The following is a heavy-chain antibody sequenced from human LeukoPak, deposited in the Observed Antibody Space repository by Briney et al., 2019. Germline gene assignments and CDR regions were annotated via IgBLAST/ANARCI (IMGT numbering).Heavy chain of an antibody. CDR3: ANPWGRIAAAVFNY. Sequence: SGGSLRLSCAASGFRFSSYAMSWVRQAPGKGLEWVSAISGSGGSTYYADSVKGRFTISRDNSKNTLYLQMNSLRAEDTAVYYCANPWGRIAAAVFNYWGQGTLVTVSS. CDR2: ISGSGGST. J-gene: IGHJ4*02. V-gene: IGHV3-23*01. CDR1: GFRFSSYA. D-gene: IGHD6-13*01.